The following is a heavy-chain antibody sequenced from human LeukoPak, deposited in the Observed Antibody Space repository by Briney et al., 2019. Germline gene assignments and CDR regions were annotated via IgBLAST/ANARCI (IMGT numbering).Heavy chain of an antibody. CDR1: GGSVSSGTYY. CDR2: IYYSGST. CDR3: ARNYGDSLYYFDY. J-gene: IGHJ4*02. V-gene: IGHV4-61*01. D-gene: IGHD4-17*01. Sequence: SETLSLTRTVSGGSVSSGTYYWSWIRQPPGKGLEWIGYIYYSGSTNYSPSLKSRVTISADTSKNQFSLKLTSVTVADTAVYYCARNYGDSLYYFDYWGQGTLVTVSS.